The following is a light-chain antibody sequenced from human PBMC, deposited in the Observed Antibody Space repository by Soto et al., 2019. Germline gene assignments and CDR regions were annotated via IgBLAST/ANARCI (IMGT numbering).Light chain of an antibody. J-gene: IGLJ1*01. V-gene: IGLV2-14*01. CDR1: SSDVGGYNY. CDR3: SSYTSSSTYV. Sequence: QSALTQPASVSGSPGQSITISCTGTSSDVGGYNYVSWYQQHPGKAPKLMIYEVSNRPSGVSNRFSGSKSGNMASLTISGLHAEDEADYYCSSYTSSSTYVFGTGTKLTVL. CDR2: EVS.